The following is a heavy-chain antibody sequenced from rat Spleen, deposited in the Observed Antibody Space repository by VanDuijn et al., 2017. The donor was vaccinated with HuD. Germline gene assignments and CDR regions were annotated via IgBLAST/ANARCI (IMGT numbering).Heavy chain of an antibody. CDR3: TRRGYLSDWYFDF. J-gene: IGHJ1*01. D-gene: IGHD4-4*01. CDR2: ISYDGNKT. V-gene: IGHV5-7*01. CDR1: GFTFSDFY. Sequence: EVQLMESGGGLVQPGRSLKLSCAASGFTFSDFYMAWVRQAPTKGLEWVATISYDGNKTYYRDSVKGRFTISRDDARSTLNLHMDSLRSEDTAIYYCTRRGYLSDWYFDFWGPGTMVTVSS.